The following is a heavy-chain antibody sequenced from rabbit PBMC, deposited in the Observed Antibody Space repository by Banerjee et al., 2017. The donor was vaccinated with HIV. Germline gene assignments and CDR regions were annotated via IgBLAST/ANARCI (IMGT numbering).Heavy chain of an antibody. CDR1: GFDFSSYY. CDR3: ARDHDDYGEDL. V-gene: IGHV1S7*01. J-gene: IGHJ4*01. Sequence: QLKESGGGLVQPGGSLKLSCKASGFDFSSYYMSWVRQAPGKGLEWIGYIDPVFGSTYYASWVNGRFTISSHNAQNTLYLQLNSLTAADTATYFCARDHDDYGEDLWGQGTLVTVS. CDR2: IDPVFGST. D-gene: IGHD2-1*01.